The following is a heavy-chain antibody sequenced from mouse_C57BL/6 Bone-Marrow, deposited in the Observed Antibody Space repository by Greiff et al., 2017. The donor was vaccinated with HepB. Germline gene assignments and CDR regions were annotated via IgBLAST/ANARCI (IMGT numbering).Heavy chain of an antibody. V-gene: IGHV1-81*01. D-gene: IGHD1-1*01. CDR3: ARSYYYCSSWFAY. J-gene: IGHJ3*01. CDR2: IYPRSGNT. Sequence: VKLMESGAELARPGASVKLSCKASGYTFTSYGISWVKQRTGQGLGWIGEIYPRSGNTYYNEKFKGKATLTAEKSSSTAYMELRSLTSEDSAVYFCARSYYYCSSWFAYWGQGTLVTVSA. CDR1: GYTFTSYG.